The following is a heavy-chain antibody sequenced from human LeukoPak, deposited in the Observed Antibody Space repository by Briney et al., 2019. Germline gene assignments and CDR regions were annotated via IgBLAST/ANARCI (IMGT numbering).Heavy chain of an antibody. V-gene: IGHV3-7*01. D-gene: IGHD6-13*01. CDR2: IKQDGSEK. CDR3: ARCSSSWYLFDY. J-gene: IGHJ4*02. CDR1: GFTFSSYW. Sequence: PGGSLRLSCAASGFTFSSYWVSWVRQAPGKGLEWVANIKQDGSEKYYVDSVKGRFTISRDNAKNSLYLQMNSLRAEDTAAYYCARCSSSWYLFDYWGQGTLVTVSS.